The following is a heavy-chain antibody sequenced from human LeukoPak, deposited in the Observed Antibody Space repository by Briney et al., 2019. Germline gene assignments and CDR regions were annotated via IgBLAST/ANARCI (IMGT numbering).Heavy chain of an antibody. V-gene: IGHV1-8*01. D-gene: IGHD1-26*01. CDR3: ATGVGKLVFDY. CDR1: GYTFTSYY. CDR2: MNPNSGNT. Sequence: GASVKVSCKTSGYTFTSYYINWVRQATGQGLEWMGWMNPNSGNTGYAQKFQGRVTITRNTSISAAYMELSSLRSEDTAVYYCATGVGKLVFDYWGQGTLVTVSS. J-gene: IGHJ4*02.